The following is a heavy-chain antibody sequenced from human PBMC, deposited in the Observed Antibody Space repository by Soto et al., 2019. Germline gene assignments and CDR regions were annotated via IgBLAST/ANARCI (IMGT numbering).Heavy chain of an antibody. CDR2: INSDGSST. J-gene: IGHJ4*02. D-gene: IGHD2-15*01. Sequence: EVQLVESGGGLVQPGGSLRLSFAASGFTFSSYWMHWVRQAPGKGLVWVSRINSDGSSTSYADSVKGRFTISRDNAKNTLYLQMNSLRAEDTAVYYCVRTSVVVAAATREDYWGQGTLVTVSS. CDR3: VRTSVVVAAATREDY. V-gene: IGHV3-74*01. CDR1: GFTFSSYW.